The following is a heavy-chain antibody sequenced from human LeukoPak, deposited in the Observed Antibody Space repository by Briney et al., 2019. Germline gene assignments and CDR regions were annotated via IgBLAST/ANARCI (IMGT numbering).Heavy chain of an antibody. D-gene: IGHD6-13*01. V-gene: IGHV3-7*01. CDR1: GFSISAYW. CDR3: GRWGVEAGIDD. CDR2: IKKAGSEK. Sequence: GALSLSCAASGFSISAYWMSWVRAAPGKGVEWGGNIKKAGSEKHYMDSVKGRFTISRYNAKTSLYLEMNSLRAEDTAVYYCGRWGVEAGIDDWGQGTLVIVSS. J-gene: IGHJ4*02.